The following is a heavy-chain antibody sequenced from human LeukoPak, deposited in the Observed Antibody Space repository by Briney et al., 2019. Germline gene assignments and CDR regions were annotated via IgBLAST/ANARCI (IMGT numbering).Heavy chain of an antibody. CDR1: GFTFSTYA. Sequence: GGSLRLSCAASGFTFSTYAVSWVRQAPGKGLEWVSAISGSGGSTYYADSVKGRFTISRDNSKNTLYLQVNSLRAEDTAVYYCAKEGYSSTWYPDYWGQGTLVTVSS. D-gene: IGHD6-13*01. J-gene: IGHJ4*02. CDR3: AKEGYSSTWYPDY. V-gene: IGHV3-23*01. CDR2: ISGSGGST.